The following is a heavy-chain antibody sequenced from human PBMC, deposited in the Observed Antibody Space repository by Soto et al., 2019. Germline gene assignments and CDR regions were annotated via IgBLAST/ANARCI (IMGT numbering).Heavy chain of an antibody. Sequence: VQLVESGGGLVQPGGSLRLSCAASGFTFSSYWMHWVRQAPGKGLVWVSRINSDGSSTSYADSVKGRFTISRDNAKNTLYLQMNSLRAEDTAVYYCAREAGLRYFAVLDYYYGMDVWGQGTTVTVSS. V-gene: IGHV3-74*01. D-gene: IGHD3-9*01. CDR2: INSDGSST. J-gene: IGHJ6*02. CDR1: GFTFSSYW. CDR3: AREAGLRYFAVLDYYYGMDV.